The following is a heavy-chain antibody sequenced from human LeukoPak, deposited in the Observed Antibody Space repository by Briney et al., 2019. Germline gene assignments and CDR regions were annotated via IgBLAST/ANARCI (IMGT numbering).Heavy chain of an antibody. D-gene: IGHD2-8*02. V-gene: IGHV4-39*01. CDR2: VFYKGTT. J-gene: IGHJ5*02. CDR3: ARRPRLVASTNWFDP. Sequence: GLEWIGDVFYKGTTYYNPTLKSRATISVDTSKNQFTLKLTSVTAADSAVYYCARRPRLVASTNWFDPWGQGTQVIVSS.